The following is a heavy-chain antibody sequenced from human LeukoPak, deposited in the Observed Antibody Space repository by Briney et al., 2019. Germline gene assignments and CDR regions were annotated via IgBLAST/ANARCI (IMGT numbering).Heavy chain of an antibody. D-gene: IGHD3-9*01. Sequence: SETLSLTCAVYGGSFSGYYWSWIRQPPGKGLEWIGEINHSGSTNYNPSLKSRVSISVDTSKNQFSLKLNSVTAADTAVYYCAGDILTGLYDYWGRGTPVTVSS. CDR2: INHSGST. CDR3: AGDILTGLYDY. V-gene: IGHV4-34*01. J-gene: IGHJ4*02. CDR1: GGSFSGYY.